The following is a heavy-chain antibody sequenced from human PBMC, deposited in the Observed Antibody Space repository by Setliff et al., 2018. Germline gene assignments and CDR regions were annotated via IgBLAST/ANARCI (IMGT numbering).Heavy chain of an antibody. D-gene: IGHD7-27*01. V-gene: IGHV4-39*02. CDR3: VGDPPQSGYAFAI. Sequence: SETLSLTCTVSGVSISANHYWGWIRQPPGKGLEWIGSIYYSGSTYYNPSLKSRFTISRDNSKNTLYLQMNSLRVDDTAVYYCVGDPPQSGYAFAIWGQGTMVTVSS. CDR1: GVSISANHY. J-gene: IGHJ3*02. CDR2: IYYSGST.